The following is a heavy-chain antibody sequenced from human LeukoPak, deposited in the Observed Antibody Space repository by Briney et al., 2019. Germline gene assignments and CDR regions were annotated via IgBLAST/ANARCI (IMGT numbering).Heavy chain of an antibody. J-gene: IGHJ4*02. CDR2: ISSSSSYI. CDR1: GFTFSRYS. V-gene: IGHV3-21*01. D-gene: IGHD3-22*01. CDR3: ARGGLYYYDSSGYYSPFDY. Sequence: GGSLRLSCAASGFTFSRYSMNWLRQAPGKGLEWVSSISSSSSYIYYADSVKGRFTISRDNAKNSLYLQMHSLRAEDTAVYYCARGGLYYYDSSGYYSPFDYWGQGTLVTVSS.